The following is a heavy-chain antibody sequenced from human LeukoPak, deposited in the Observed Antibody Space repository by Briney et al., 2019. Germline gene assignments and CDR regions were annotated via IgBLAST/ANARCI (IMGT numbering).Heavy chain of an antibody. J-gene: IGHJ4*02. CDR3: ARENSGSYREFDY. Sequence: SETLSLTCTVSGYSISSGYYWGWIRQPPGKGLEWIGYIYYSGSTNYNPSLKSRVTMSVDTSKNQFSLKLSSVTAADTAVYYCARENSGSYREFDYWGQGTLVTVSS. D-gene: IGHD1-26*01. CDR2: IYYSGST. CDR1: GYSISSGYY. V-gene: IGHV4-38-2*02.